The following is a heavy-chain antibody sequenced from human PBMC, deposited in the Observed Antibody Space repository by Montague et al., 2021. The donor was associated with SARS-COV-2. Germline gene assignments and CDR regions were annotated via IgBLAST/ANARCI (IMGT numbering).Heavy chain of an antibody. CDR3: ARTPYYYDSSGYYYGAFDI. CDR2: IDWDDDK. D-gene: IGHD3-22*01. Sequence: PALVKPTQTLTLTCTFSGFSLSTSGMWVSWIRQPPGKALEWLARIDWDDDKYYSTSLKTRLTISKDTSKNQVVLTMTNMDPVDTATYYCARTPYYYDSSGYYYGAFDIWGQGTMVTVSS. J-gene: IGHJ3*02. CDR1: GFSLSTSGMW. V-gene: IGHV2-70*11.